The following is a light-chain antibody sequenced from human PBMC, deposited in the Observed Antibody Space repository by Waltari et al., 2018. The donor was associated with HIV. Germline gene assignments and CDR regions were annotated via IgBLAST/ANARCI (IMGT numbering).Light chain of an antibody. CDR3: AAWDDSLSGV. CDR1: SSNIGNTH. Sequence: QSVLTQPPSASGTPGQRVTIPCSGGSSNIGNTHVYWYQQSPGTDPKPLIYRNNQRPSGVPDGFSGSKSGTSASLVISGLRSEDEADYYCAAWDDSLSGVFGGGTKVTVL. V-gene: IGLV1-47*01. CDR2: RNN. J-gene: IGLJ2*01.